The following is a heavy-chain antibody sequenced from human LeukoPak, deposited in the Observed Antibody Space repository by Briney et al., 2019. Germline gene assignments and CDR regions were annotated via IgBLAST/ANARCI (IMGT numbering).Heavy chain of an antibody. CDR1: GFSFSSYW. J-gene: IGHJ3*02. D-gene: IGHD2-15*01. CDR2: IQYDGSTT. Sequence: GGSLRLACAASGFSFSSYWMHWVRQVPGKGLVWVARIQYDGSTTNYADSVKGRFTISRDNAKKTLYVQMNSLRAEDTAVYYCARALVAGVTLNALDIWGQGTMVTVSS. V-gene: IGHV3-74*01. CDR3: ARALVAGVTLNALDI.